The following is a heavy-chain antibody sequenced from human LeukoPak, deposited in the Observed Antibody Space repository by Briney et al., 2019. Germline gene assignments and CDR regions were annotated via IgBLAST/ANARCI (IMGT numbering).Heavy chain of an antibody. CDR3: ARLDGNWNYFDY. CDR1: GGSISRYY. CDR2: IHYSGST. V-gene: IGHV4-59*08. Sequence: SETLTLTCTVPGGSISRYYWSWIRQPPGKGLEWIVYIHYSGSTNYNPSLKSRVTISMDTSKNQFSLKLTSVTAADTAVYYCARLDGNWNYFDYWGLGTLVTVSS. J-gene: IGHJ4*02. D-gene: IGHD1-20*01.